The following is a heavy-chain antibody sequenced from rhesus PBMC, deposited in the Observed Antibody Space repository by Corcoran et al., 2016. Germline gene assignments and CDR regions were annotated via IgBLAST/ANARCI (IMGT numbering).Heavy chain of an antibody. CDR2: IDGNSGST. CDR1: GVSLRRFR. J-gene: IGHJ5-1*01. Sequence: QVQLQESGPGLVKPSETLSLTCAVSGVSLRRFRWRGVRHPPCRGLEWIGEIDGNSGSTYYDPSLKSRVTISKDTSKDQLSLRLNSMTAADTAVYYCVRSPYFNNYKRFDVWGPGVLVTVSS. V-gene: IGHV4-80*01. CDR3: VRSPYFNNYKRFDV. D-gene: IGHD2-2*01.